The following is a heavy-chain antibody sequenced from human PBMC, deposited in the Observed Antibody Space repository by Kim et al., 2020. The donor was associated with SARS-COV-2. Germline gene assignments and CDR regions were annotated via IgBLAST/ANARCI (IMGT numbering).Heavy chain of an antibody. D-gene: IGHD5-12*01. Sequence: SETLSLTCTVSGGSISSYYWSWIRQPPGKGLEWIGYIYYSGSTNYNPSLKSRVTISVDTSKNQFSLKLSSVTAADTAVYYCAREIRRDGYNSDWFDPWGQGTLVTVSS. CDR2: IYYSGST. CDR3: AREIRRDGYNSDWFDP. J-gene: IGHJ5*02. CDR1: GGSISSYY. V-gene: IGHV4-59*01.